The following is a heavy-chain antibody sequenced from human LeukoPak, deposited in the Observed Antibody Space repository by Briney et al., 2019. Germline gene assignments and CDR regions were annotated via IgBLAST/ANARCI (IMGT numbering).Heavy chain of an antibody. J-gene: IGHJ4*02. Sequence: KAGGSLRLSCAASGFTFSSYAMSWVRQAPGKGLEWVGRIESKTDGGTTDYAAPVKGRFTISRDDSTNTLYLQMNSLKSEDTAVYYCTTYGSGRKFDYWGQGILVTVSS. V-gene: IGHV3-15*04. CDR2: IESKTDGGTT. CDR3: TTYGSGRKFDY. D-gene: IGHD3-10*01. CDR1: GFTFSSYA.